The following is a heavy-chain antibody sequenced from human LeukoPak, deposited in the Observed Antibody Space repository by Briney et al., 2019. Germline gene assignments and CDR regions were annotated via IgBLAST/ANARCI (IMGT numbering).Heavy chain of an antibody. CDR3: ARVPGKYAFDI. V-gene: IGHV3-11*05. J-gene: IGHJ3*02. D-gene: IGHD3-10*01. CDR1: GFTFSDYY. Sequence: PGGSLRLSCAASGFTFSDYYMSRIRQAPGKGLEWDAYISSSSSSTNYADSVKGRFTISRDNAKNSLYLQMNSLRAEDTAVYYCARVPGKYAFDIWGQGTMVTVSA. CDR2: ISSSSSST.